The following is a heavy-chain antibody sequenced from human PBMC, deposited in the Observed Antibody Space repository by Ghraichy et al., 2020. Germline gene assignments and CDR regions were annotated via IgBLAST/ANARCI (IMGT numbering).Heavy chain of an antibody. CDR2: INHSGST. Sequence: SETLSLTCAVYGGSFSGYYWSWIRQPPGKGLEWIGEINHSGSTNYNPSLKSRVTISVDTSKNQFSLKLSSVTAADTAVYYCARGSIQLWSENYFDYWGQGTLVTVSS. V-gene: IGHV4-34*01. CDR3: ARGSIQLWSENYFDY. J-gene: IGHJ4*02. CDR1: GGSFSGYY. D-gene: IGHD5-18*01.